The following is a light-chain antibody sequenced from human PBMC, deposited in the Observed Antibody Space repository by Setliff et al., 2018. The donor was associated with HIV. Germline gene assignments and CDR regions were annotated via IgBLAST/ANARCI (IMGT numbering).Light chain of an antibody. Sequence: SVLAQPRSVSGSPGQTVTLSCTGSTSDVGNYNYVSWYQQYPGKAPKLIIFDVSRRPSGVPDRFSGSKSQNTASLTISGLQPEDEADYYCCSYLGSYSYIFGTGTKVTV. J-gene: IGLJ1*01. CDR3: CSYLGSYSYI. V-gene: IGLV2-11*01. CDR2: DVS. CDR1: TSDVGNYNY.